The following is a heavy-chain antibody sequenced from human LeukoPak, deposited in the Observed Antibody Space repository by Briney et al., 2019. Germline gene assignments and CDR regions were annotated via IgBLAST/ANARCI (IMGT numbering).Heavy chain of an antibody. CDR1: GFTFSGYW. J-gene: IGHJ4*02. CDR3: ARPPNIAAAGQD. Sequence: GGSLRLSCAASGFTFSGYWMTWVRQAPGKGLEWVADIKRDGSEKYYMDSVKGRFTISRDNAKNSLYLQMNSLRAEDTAVYYCARPPNIAAAGQDWGQGTLVTVSS. V-gene: IGHV3-7*01. D-gene: IGHD6-13*01. CDR2: IKRDGSEK.